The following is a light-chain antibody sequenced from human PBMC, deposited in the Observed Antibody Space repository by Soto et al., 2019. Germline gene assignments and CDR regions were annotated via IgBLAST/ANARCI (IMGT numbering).Light chain of an antibody. J-gene: IGKJ1*01. Sequence: EIVMTQYPATLSVSPGERATLSCRASQSVSSNLAWYQQKPGQSPRVLIYAASTRATGIPDRFSGSGSGTEFTLTISSLHSEDFGVYYCQQYDNWWTFGPGTQVDIK. CDR3: QQYDNWWT. CDR1: QSVSSN. CDR2: AAS. V-gene: IGKV3-15*01.